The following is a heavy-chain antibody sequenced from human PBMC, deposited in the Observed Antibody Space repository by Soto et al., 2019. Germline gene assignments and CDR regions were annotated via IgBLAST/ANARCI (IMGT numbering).Heavy chain of an antibody. CDR2: TYYRSKWYN. CDR1: GDSVSSSSAA. J-gene: IGHJ6*02. Sequence: SQTLSLTCAISGDSVSSSSAAWNWIRQSPSRGLEWLGRTYYRSKWYNDYAVSVKSRITINPDTSKNQFSLQLNSVTPKDTAVYYCARGVIVVVAATGYYGMDVWGQGTTVTVSS. CDR3: ARGVIVVVAATGYYGMDV. D-gene: IGHD2-15*01. V-gene: IGHV6-1*01.